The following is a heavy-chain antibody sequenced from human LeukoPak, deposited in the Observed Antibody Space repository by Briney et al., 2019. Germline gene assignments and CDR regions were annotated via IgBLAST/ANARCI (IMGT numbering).Heavy chain of an antibody. J-gene: IGHJ4*02. CDR2: TFYRSKWYH. V-gene: IGHV6-1*01. CDR1: GDSVSSYTAA. D-gene: IGHD2-15*01. Sequence: SHTLSLTCALSGDSVSSYTAAWNWLRQSPSRGLEWRGRTFYRSKWYHDYAVSVKSRITINPDTSKNQFSLQLNSVTPEDTAVYYCARDGWPAFDYWGQGTLVTVSS. CDR3: ARDGWPAFDY.